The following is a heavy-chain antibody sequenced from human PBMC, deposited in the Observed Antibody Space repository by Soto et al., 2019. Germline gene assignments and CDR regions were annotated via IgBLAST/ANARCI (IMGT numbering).Heavy chain of an antibody. V-gene: IGHV3-23*01. J-gene: IGHJ4*02. CDR2: SSGSGGST. D-gene: IGHD3-22*01. CDR1: GFTFSSYA. Sequence: EVQLLESGGGLVQPGGSLRLSCAASGFTFSSYAMSWVRQAPGKGLEWVSASSGSGGSTYYADSVKGRFTISRDNSKNPLELQMNGLRAVDTGLYYRAKAYDRRQIYYFDYWGQGTLVTVS. CDR3: AKAYDRRQIYYFDY.